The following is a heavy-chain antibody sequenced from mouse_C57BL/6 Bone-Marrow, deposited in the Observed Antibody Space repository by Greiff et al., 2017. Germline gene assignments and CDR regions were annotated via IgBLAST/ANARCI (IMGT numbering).Heavy chain of an antibody. Sequence: QVQLQQSGPGLVQPSQSLSITCTVSGFSLTSYGVHWVRQSPGKGLEWLGVIWRGGSTDYNAAFMSRLSITKDNSKSQVFFKMNSLQADDTAIYYCAKICYYGKELYAMDYWGQGTSVTVSS. D-gene: IGHD2-1*01. CDR2: IWRGGST. CDR3: AKICYYGKELYAMDY. CDR1: GFSLTSYG. V-gene: IGHV2-5*01. J-gene: IGHJ4*01.